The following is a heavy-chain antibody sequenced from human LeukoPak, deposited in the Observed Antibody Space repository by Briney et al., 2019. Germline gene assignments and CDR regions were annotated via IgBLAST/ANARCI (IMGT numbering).Heavy chain of an antibody. CDR3: ARRGGATRWFDP. J-gene: IGHJ5*02. D-gene: IGHD1-26*01. CDR2: IYYSGST. Sequence: SETLSLTCTVSGGSISSYYWSWIRQPPGKGLEWIGYIYYSGSTNYNPSLKSRVTISVDTSKNQFSLKLSSVTAADTAVYYCARRGGATRWFDPWGQGTLVTVSS. CDR1: GGSISSYY. V-gene: IGHV4-59*08.